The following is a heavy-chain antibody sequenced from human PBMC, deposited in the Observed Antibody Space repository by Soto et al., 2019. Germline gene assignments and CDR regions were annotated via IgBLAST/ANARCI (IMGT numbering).Heavy chain of an antibody. CDR1: GFTFDDYT. CDR2: ISWDGGST. V-gene: IGHV3-43*01. D-gene: IGHD3-16*01. CDR3: AKEKGGTFYGMDV. Sequence: GGSLRLSCAASGFTFDDYTMHWVRQAPGKGLEWVSLISWDGGSTYYADSVKGRFTISRDNSKNSLYLQMNSLRTEDTALYYCAKEKGGTFYGMDVWGQGTTVTVSS. J-gene: IGHJ6*02.